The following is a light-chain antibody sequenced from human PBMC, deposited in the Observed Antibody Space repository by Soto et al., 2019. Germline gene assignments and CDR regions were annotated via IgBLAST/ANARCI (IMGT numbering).Light chain of an antibody. Sequence: DIQMTQSPSSLSASVGDRVTITCRASQGISNYLAWYQQQPGKVPKLLIYVASTLQSGRPSRFSGSGSGTDFTLTISSLQPEDVATYYCQKYNSAPWTFGQGTKVEIK. CDR2: VAS. CDR3: QKYNSAPWT. J-gene: IGKJ1*01. CDR1: QGISNY. V-gene: IGKV1-27*01.